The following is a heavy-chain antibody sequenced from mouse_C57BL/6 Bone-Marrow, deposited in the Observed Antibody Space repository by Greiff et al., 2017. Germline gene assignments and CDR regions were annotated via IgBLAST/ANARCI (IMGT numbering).Heavy chain of an antibody. Sequence: VQLQQPGAELVMPGASVKLSCKASGYTFTSYWMHWVKQRPGQGLEWIGEIDPSDSYTNYNQKFKGKSTLTVDKSSSPTYMQLSSLTSEDSAVYYCATYYGQGSWFAYWGQGTLVTVSA. V-gene: IGHV1-69*01. CDR2: IDPSDSYT. CDR3: ATYYGQGSWFAY. D-gene: IGHD2-10*01. J-gene: IGHJ3*01. CDR1: GYTFTSYW.